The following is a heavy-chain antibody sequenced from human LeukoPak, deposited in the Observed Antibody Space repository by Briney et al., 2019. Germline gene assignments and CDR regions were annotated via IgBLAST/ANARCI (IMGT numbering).Heavy chain of an antibody. CDR2: IIYSGST. CDR3: ARRMGGDHGNWPDF. CDR1: GDSISAYY. Sequence: KASETLSLTCTVSGDSISAYYWSWIRQPPGEGLDYIGYIIYSGSTNYNPSLKDRATILVDKSKTRCSLKLTSVTAADTAVYYCARRMGGDHGNWPDFWGQGIPVTVSS. V-gene: IGHV4-59*01. J-gene: IGHJ4*02. D-gene: IGHD3-3*01.